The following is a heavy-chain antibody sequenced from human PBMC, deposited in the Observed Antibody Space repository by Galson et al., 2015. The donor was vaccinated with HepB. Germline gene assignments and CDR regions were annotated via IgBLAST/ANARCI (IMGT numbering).Heavy chain of an antibody. Sequence: SLRLSCAASGFTFRSHAMSWVRQAPGKGLEWISYISGSGDTVHYADSVKGRFTISRDNAKNSLSLQMSSLTAEDTAVYYCARDYYGSGSYARFDPWGQGTLVTVSS. CDR3: ARDYYGSGSYARFDP. J-gene: IGHJ5*02. V-gene: IGHV3-48*01. CDR1: GFTFRSHA. D-gene: IGHD3-10*01. CDR2: ISGSGDTV.